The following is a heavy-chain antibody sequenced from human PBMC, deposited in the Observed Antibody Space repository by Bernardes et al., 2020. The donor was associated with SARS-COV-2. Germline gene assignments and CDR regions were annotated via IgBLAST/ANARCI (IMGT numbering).Heavy chain of an antibody. Sequence: SETLSLTCTISGGSISIVGRYWGWVRQPPGKGLEWIGAVSESGTTYYNPYLESRLTISVDTSKNQFYLNLSSVTAADTAIYYCAGHPRTGPSNVWGQGATVTVSS. V-gene: IGHV4-39*01. CDR3: AGHPRTGPSNV. D-gene: IGHD2-8*02. CDR1: GGSISIVGRY. CDR2: VSESGTT. J-gene: IGHJ6*02.